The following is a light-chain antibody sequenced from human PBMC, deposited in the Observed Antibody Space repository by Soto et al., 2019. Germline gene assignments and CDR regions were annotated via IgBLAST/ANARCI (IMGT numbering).Light chain of an antibody. Sequence: EIVLTQSPGTLSLSPGERATLSCRASQSVSSSYLAWYQQKPGQAPRPLIYVASSRAIGIPDRFSGSGSGTDFTLTISRLEPEDVAVYYCQQYGSSPWTFGQGTKVEIK. CDR3: QQYGSSPWT. V-gene: IGKV3-20*01. CDR1: QSVSSSY. CDR2: VAS. J-gene: IGKJ1*01.